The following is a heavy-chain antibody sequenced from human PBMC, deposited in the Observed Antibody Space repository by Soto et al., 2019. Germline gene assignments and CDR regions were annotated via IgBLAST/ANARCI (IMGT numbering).Heavy chain of an antibody. CDR1: GGSFSGYY. J-gene: IGHJ3*02. CDR2: INHSGST. Sequence: SETLSLTCAVHGGSFSGYYWGWIRQPPGKGLEWIGEINHSGSTNYNPSLKSRVTISVDTSKNQFSLKLSSVTAADTAVYYCATLGTYYYDSSGYRPFDIWGQGTMVTVSS. V-gene: IGHV4-34*01. D-gene: IGHD3-22*01. CDR3: ATLGTYYYDSSGYRPFDI.